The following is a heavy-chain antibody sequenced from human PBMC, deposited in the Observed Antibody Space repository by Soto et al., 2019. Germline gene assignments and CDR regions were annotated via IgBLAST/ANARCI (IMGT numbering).Heavy chain of an antibody. CDR1: GFTFSSYA. Sequence: GGSLRLSCAASGFTFSSYAMSWVRQAPGKGLEWVSAISGSGGSTYYADSVKGRFTISRDRSKNTLYLQMNRLRAEDTAVYYCANEPLKKGIVVVTAPMIGYWGQGTLVTVSS. CDR3: ANEPLKKGIVVVTAPMIGY. D-gene: IGHD2-2*01. CDR2: ISGSGGST. V-gene: IGHV3-23*01. J-gene: IGHJ4*02.